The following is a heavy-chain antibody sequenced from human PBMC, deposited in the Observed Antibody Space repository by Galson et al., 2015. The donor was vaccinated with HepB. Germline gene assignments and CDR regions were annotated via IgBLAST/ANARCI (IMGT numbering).Heavy chain of an antibody. Sequence: SLRLSCAASGFTFSSYTMNWVRQAPGKGLEWVSSISSSSTYIYYADSVTGRFTISRDNAKNSLYLQMNSLRAEDTAVYYCARVSSRWTIDYWGQRTLVTVSS. CDR1: GFTFSSYT. J-gene: IGHJ4*02. CDR2: ISSSSTYI. V-gene: IGHV3-21*01. D-gene: IGHD2-2*01. CDR3: ARVSSRWTIDY.